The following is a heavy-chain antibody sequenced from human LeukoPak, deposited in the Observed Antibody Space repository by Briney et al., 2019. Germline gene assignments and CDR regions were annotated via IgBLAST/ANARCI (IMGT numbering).Heavy chain of an antibody. CDR2: ISSSGSTI. CDR3: AREYYYGSGSLDY. CDR1: GFTFNDYY. J-gene: IGHJ4*02. Sequence: GSLRLSCAASGFTFNDYYMSWIRQAPGKGLEWVSYISSSGSTIYYADSVKGRFTISRDNAKNSLYLQMNSLRAEDTAVYYCAREYYYGSGSLDYWGQGTLVTVSS. D-gene: IGHD3-10*01. V-gene: IGHV3-11*01.